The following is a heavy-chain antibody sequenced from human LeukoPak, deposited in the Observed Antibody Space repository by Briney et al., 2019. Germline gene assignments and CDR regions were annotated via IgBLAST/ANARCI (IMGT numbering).Heavy chain of an antibody. V-gene: IGHV3-23*01. CDR3: AKRSGSGGPFDY. CDR1: GFTFTNYA. J-gene: IGHJ4*02. CDR2: IRPGGST. Sequence: GGSLRLSCAASGFTFTNYAMSWVRQAPGRGLEWVSNIRPGGSTNYADSVKGRFTISRDNYKNTMYLQMNSLRAEDTAVYYCAKRSGSGGPFDYWGQGILVTVSS. D-gene: IGHD3-10*01.